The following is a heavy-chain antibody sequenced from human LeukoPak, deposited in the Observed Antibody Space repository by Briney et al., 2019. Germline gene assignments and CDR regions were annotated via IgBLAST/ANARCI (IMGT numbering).Heavy chain of an antibody. V-gene: IGHV1-2*02. CDR2: INPNSGGT. CDR1: GYTFTGYY. Sequence: GASAKVSCKASGYTFTGYYMHWVRQAPGQGLEWMGWINPNSGGTNYAQKFQGRVTMTRDTSISTAYMELSRLRSDDTAVYYCARVSPAGGWYPLDYWGQGTLVTVSS. J-gene: IGHJ4*02. D-gene: IGHD6-19*01. CDR3: ARVSPAGGWYPLDY.